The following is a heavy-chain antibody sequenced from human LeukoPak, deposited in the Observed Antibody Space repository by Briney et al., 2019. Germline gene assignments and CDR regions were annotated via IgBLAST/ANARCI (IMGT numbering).Heavy chain of an antibody. Sequence: SETLSLTCTVSGGSISNYYWSWIRQPPGKGLEWIGYIYYSGSTNYNPSLKSRVTISVDTSKNQFSLKLSSVTAADTAVYYCARGRFLTVFDYWGQGTLVTVSS. CDR3: ARGRFLTVFDY. V-gene: IGHV4-59*12. D-gene: IGHD2/OR15-2a*01. CDR1: GGSISNYY. CDR2: IYYSGST. J-gene: IGHJ4*02.